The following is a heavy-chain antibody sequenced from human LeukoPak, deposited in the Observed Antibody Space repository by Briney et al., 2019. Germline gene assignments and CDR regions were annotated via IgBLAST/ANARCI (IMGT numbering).Heavy chain of an antibody. CDR2: IKQDGSEK. V-gene: IGHV3-7*01. CDR1: GFTFSSYW. J-gene: IGHJ6*03. D-gene: IGHD3-3*01. CDR3: ARDQPDYDFWSGSYYYYYMDV. Sequence: PGGSLRLSCAASGFTFSSYWMGWVRQAPGKGLEWVANIKQDGSEKYYVDSVKGRFTISRDNAKNSLYLQMNSLRAEDTAVYYCARDQPDYDFWSGSYYYYYMDVWGKGTTVTVSS.